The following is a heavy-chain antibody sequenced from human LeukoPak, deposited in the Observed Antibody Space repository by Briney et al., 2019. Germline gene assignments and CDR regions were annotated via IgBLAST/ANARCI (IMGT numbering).Heavy chain of an antibody. CDR1: GGYINPHY. J-gene: IGHJ4*02. D-gene: IGHD6-13*01. Sequence: SETLSLTCTVPGGYINPHYCTWIRQPPGKGLEWIGYIYYSGSTNYNPSLKSRVTISVDTSNNEFSLTLSSVTAADTSLYNCARGGIAATVDWGRGILVTVSS. CDR2: IYYSGST. V-gene: IGHV4-59*11. CDR3: ARGGIAATVD.